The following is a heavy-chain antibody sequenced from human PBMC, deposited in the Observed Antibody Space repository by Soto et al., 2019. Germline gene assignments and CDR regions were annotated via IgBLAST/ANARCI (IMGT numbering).Heavy chain of an antibody. Sequence: SVKVSCKAFGGTFSTYTISWVRQAPGQGLEWMGGVFPIVRRLNYAQRFQGRVTSTADESTSTPYLEVHRLTSEDTALYYCALLSPITGVCWGQVPMVTVSS. D-gene: IGHD5-12*01. J-gene: IGHJ4*02. CDR2: VFPIVRRL. V-gene: IGHV1-69*13. CDR3: ALLSPITGVC. CDR1: GGTFSTYT.